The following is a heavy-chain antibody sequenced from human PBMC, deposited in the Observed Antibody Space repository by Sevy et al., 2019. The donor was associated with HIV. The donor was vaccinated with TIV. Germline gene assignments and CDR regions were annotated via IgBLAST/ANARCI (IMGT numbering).Heavy chain of an antibody. J-gene: IGHJ5*02. CDR1: GFTFSDYA. D-gene: IGHD7-27*01. CDR2: MSYDGSNQ. V-gene: IGHV3-30*18. Sequence: GESLKISCAASGFTFSDYAMHWVRLAPGKGLEWVALMSYDGSNQYYADSVKGRFTISRDNSKNTLYLQMNSLRVEDTVVYYCAKGDGALTGIDPWGQGTLVTVSS. CDR3: AKGDGALTGIDP.